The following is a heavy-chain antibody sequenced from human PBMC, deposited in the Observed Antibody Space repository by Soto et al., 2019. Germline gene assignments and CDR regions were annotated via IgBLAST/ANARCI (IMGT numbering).Heavy chain of an antibody. V-gene: IGHV4-4*02. CDR3: ARGYSYGFSWFDP. D-gene: IGHD5-18*01. CDR1: GGSISSSNW. J-gene: IGHJ5*02. Sequence: SETLSLTCAVSGGSISSSNWWSWVRQPPGKGLEWIGEIYHSGSTNYNPSLKSRVTISVDKSKNQFSLKLSSVTAADTSVYYCARGYSYGFSWFDPWGQGTLVTVSS. CDR2: IYHSGST.